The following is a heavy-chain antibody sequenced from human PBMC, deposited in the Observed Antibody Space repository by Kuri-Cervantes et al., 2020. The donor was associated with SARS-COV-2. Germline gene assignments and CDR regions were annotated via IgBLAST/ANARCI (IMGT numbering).Heavy chain of an antibody. Sequence: GESLKISCAASGFTFSSYAMHWVRQAPGKGLEWVAVISYDGSNKYYADSVKGRFTISRDNSKNTLYLQMNSLRAEDTAVYYCARLVFVDAFDIWGQGTMVTVSS. D-gene: IGHD2-2*01. J-gene: IGHJ3*02. CDR3: ARLVFVDAFDI. CDR2: ISYDGSNK. V-gene: IGHV3-30-3*01. CDR1: GFTFSSYA.